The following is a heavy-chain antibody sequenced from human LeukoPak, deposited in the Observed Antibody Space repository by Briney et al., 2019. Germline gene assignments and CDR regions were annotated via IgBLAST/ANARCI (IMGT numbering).Heavy chain of an antibody. Sequence: GGSLRLSCAASGFTFDDYAMHWVRQAPGKGLEWVSGISWNSGSIGYADSVKGRFTISRDNAKNSLYLQMNSLRAEDTALYYCARRLQSRDWGQGTLVTVSS. V-gene: IGHV3-9*01. J-gene: IGHJ4*02. D-gene: IGHD1-1*01. CDR2: ISWNSGSI. CDR1: GFTFDDYA. CDR3: ARRLQSRD.